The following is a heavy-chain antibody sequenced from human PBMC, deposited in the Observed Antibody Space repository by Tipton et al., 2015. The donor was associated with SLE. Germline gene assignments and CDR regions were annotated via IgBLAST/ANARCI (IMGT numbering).Heavy chain of an antibody. V-gene: IGHV4-61*02. D-gene: IGHD2-2*02. CDR3: ARESYTSDHYYYMDV. CDR1: GGSISGSNHY. CDR2: IYSTGST. J-gene: IGHJ6*03. Sequence: TLSLTCTVSGGSISGSNHYWNWIRQPAGKGLEWIGRIYSTGSTDYNPSLESRVTISIDASNNRFSLRLTSVTAADTAVYYCARESYTSDHYYYMDVWGKGTTVTVSS.